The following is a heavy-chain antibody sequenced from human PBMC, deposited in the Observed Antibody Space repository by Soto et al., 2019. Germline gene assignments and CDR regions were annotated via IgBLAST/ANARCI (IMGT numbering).Heavy chain of an antibody. D-gene: IGHD3-3*01. CDR1: GASVSSGYC. V-gene: IGHV4-30-4*01. Sequence: QVQLQESGPGLVEPSQTLSLTCTVSGASVSSGYCWSWIRQPPGRGLEWIGHIYNGGSTYSSPSLESRVTLALDTSKNQFSLRLSSVTAADTAVYYCARGPSADKVDYWGQVTLVTVSS. CDR3: ARGPSADKVDY. CDR2: IYNGGST. J-gene: IGHJ4*02.